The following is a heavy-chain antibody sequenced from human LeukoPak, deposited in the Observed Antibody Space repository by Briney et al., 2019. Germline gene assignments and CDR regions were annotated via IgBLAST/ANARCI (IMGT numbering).Heavy chain of an antibody. J-gene: IGHJ4*02. D-gene: IGHD3-10*01. CDR3: ARGVPTYYYGSGSLPYFDY. CDR1: GASISNYS. V-gene: IGHV4-59*01. Sequence: KPSETLSLTCTVSGASISNYSWSWIRQPPGKGLEWIGYIYYSGSTNYNPSLKSRVTISVDTSKNQFPLKLSSVTAADTAVYYCARGVPTYYYGSGSLPYFDYWGQGTLVTVSS. CDR2: IYYSGST.